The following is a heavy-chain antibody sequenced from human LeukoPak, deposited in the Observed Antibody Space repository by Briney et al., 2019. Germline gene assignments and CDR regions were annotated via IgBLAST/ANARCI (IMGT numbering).Heavy chain of an antibody. Sequence: SETLSLTCTVSGGSISSSSYYWGWIRQPPGKGLEWIGSIYYSGSTYYNPSLKSRVTISVDTSKNQFSLKLSSVTAADTAVYYCAKDHYYGSGSYYNDNYMDVWGKGTTVTISS. D-gene: IGHD3-10*01. CDR3: AKDHYYGSGSYYNDNYMDV. CDR1: GGSISSSSYY. J-gene: IGHJ6*03. CDR2: IYYSGST. V-gene: IGHV4-39*02.